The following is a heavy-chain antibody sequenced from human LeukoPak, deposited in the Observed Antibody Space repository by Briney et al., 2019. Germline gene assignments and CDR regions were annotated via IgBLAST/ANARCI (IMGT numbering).Heavy chain of an antibody. Sequence: TGRSLRLSCAASGFTFSSYAMHWIRQAPGKGLEWVAVISYDGNKKYYADSVRGQFTISRDNSKNTFYLQMDSLRAEDTAAYYCARSRGATGYYWVDYWGQGTLVTVSS. CDR1: GFTFSSYA. CDR3: ARSRGATGYYWVDY. V-gene: IGHV3-30-3*01. J-gene: IGHJ4*02. CDR2: ISYDGNKK. D-gene: IGHD3-22*01.